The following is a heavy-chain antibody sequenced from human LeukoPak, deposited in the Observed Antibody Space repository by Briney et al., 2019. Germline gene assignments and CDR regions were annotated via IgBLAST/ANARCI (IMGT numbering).Heavy chain of an antibody. Sequence: SVKVSCKASRGTFSSYAISWVRQAPGQGLERMGGIIPIFGTANYAQKFQGRVTITTDESTSTAYMELSSLRSEDTAVYYCATLERWPNPWDFQHWGQGTLVTVSS. J-gene: IGHJ1*01. D-gene: IGHD5-24*01. CDR3: ATLERWPNPWDFQH. CDR2: IIPIFGTA. V-gene: IGHV1-69*05. CDR1: RGTFSSYA.